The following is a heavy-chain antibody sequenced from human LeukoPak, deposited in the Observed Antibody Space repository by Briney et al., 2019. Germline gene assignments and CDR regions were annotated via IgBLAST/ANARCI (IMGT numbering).Heavy chain of an antibody. CDR2: IIPISGTP. V-gene: IGHV1-69*06. D-gene: IGHD5-18*01. Sequence: SVTVSCKASGGTFSSYLISWVRQAPGQGLEWVGGIIPISGTPNYAQKFQGRVTITADTSTTTASMELSSLRSEDTAVYFCARVLGREYSSGYYMVGATFDAFDIWGQGTMVTVSS. CDR3: ARVLGREYSSGYYMVGATFDAFDI. J-gene: IGHJ3*02. CDR1: GGTFSSYL.